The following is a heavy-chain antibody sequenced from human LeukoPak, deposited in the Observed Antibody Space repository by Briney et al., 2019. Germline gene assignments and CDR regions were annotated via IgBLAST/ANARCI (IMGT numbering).Heavy chain of an antibody. CDR1: GFTFSSYA. CDR2: VSGSGGST. Sequence: PGGSLRLSCVASGFTFSSYAMSWVRQTPGQGLEWVSAVSGSGGSTYYADSVKGRFTISRDNSKNTLYLQMNSLRAEDTAVYYCAKKGGNSGYYAFDIWGQGTMVTVSS. CDR3: AKKGGNSGYYAFDI. V-gene: IGHV3-23*01. J-gene: IGHJ3*02. D-gene: IGHD5-12*01.